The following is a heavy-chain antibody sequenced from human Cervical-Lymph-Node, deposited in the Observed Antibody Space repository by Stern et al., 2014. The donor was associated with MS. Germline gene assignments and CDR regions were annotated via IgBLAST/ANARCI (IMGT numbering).Heavy chain of an antibody. J-gene: IGHJ3*02. V-gene: IGHV5-51*01. D-gene: IGHD4-23*01. CDR2: IPPADSST. Sequence: VQLVQSGPEVKKPGESLTISCKGSGYSFTSYWIGWGRQLPGKCLEWMGLIPPADSSTSYSPSSQGTRTTSPPKATRSASLQQTDLKSSDTAIYHCAGVVTPRDAFDIWGQGTRVTVSS. CDR3: AGVVTPRDAFDI. CDR1: GYSFTSYW.